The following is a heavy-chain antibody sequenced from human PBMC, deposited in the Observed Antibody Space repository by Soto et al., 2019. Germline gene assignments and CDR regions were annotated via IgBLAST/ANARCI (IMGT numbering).Heavy chain of an antibody. J-gene: IGHJ6*03. CDR2: ISAYNGNT. Sequence: QVQLVQSGAEVKKPGASVKVSCKASGYTLTSYGISWVRQAPGQRIEGMGWISAYNGNTTYAQMLQGRVTMTTDTSTSTAYMELRSLRSDDTAVYYCARGGEVDYYYYMDVWGKGTTVTVSS. CDR3: ARGGEVDYYYYMDV. V-gene: IGHV1-18*01. CDR1: GYTLTSYG.